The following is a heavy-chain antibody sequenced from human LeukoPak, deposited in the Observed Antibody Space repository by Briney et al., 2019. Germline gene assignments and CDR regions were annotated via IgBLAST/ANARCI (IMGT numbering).Heavy chain of an antibody. CDR2: IYYSGST. Sequence: SQTLSLTCTVSGGSISSGDYYWSWIRQPPGKGLEWIGYIYYSGSTYYNPSLKSRVTISVDTSKYQFSLKLSSVTAADTAVYYCARDEGALGYCSSTSCPRGGFDPWGQGTLVTVSS. J-gene: IGHJ5*02. CDR3: ARDEGALGYCSSTSCPRGGFDP. D-gene: IGHD2-2*01. CDR1: GGSISSGDYY. V-gene: IGHV4-30-4*01.